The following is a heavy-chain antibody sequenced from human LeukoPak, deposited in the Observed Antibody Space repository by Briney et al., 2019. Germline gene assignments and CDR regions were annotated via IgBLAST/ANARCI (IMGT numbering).Heavy chain of an antibody. CDR3: AKEEDYYDSSGYYYDY. Sequence: GGYLRLSCAASGFTFDDYAMHWVRHAPGKGLEWVSLISWDGGSTYYADSVKGRFTISRDNSKNSLYLQMNSLRAEDTALYYCAKEEDYYDSSGYYYDYWGQGTLVTVSS. CDR2: ISWDGGST. J-gene: IGHJ4*02. V-gene: IGHV3-43D*03. CDR1: GFTFDDYA. D-gene: IGHD3-22*01.